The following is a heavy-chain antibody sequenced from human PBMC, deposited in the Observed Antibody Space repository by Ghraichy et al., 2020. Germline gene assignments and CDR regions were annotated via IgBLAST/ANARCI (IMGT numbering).Heavy chain of an antibody. J-gene: IGHJ5*02. Sequence: GSLRLSCSVSGGSISNINYYWGWIRQPPGKGLEWIGSVYYSGTTYYNPSLKSRVTISVDTSKNHFSLKLTSVTAADTAVYSCARQGGIGVTGLDWFDPWGQGTLVTVSA. CDR1: GGSISNINYY. V-gene: IGHV4-39*01. CDR2: VYYSGTT. CDR3: ARQGGIGVTGLDWFDP. D-gene: IGHD6-19*01.